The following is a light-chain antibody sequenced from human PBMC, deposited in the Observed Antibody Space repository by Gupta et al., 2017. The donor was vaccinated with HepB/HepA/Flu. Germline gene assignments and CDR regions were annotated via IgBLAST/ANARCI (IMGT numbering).Light chain of an antibody. CDR3: QQHHNAPYT. V-gene: IGKV4-1*01. CDR2: WAS. CDR1: QSVLASSNNKNY. Sequence: DIVMSQSPDPLAVSLGERATINCKSGQSVLASSNNKNYLAWYQQKPGQPPKLLIYWASTRESGVPDRFSGSGSGTDFTLTIRGLQAEDVAVYYCQQHHNAPYTFGQGTKLEIK. J-gene: IGKJ2*01.